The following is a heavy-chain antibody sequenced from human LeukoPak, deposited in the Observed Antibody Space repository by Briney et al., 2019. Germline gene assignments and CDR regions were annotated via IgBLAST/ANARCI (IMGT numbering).Heavy chain of an antibody. D-gene: IGHD4-23*01. J-gene: IGHJ4*02. CDR3: ARDSPDYGGKGFDY. CDR1: GFTFSSYV. CDR2: ISENGGRA. Sequence: PGGSLRLSCAASGFTFSSYVMSWVRQAPGKGLEWVSGISENGGRAYYADSVKGRFTISRDNSKNSLYLQMNSLRAEDTAIYYCARDSPDYGGKGFDYWGQGTLVTVSS. V-gene: IGHV3-23*01.